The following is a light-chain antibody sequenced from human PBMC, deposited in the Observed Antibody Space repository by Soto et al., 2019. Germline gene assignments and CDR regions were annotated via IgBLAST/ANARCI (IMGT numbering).Light chain of an antibody. Sequence: EIVLTQSPATLSLSPGERATLSCRASQSVSSYLAWYQQKPGQAPRLLIYDASNRATGIPARFSGSGSGTHFPLTISSLEPEDFAVYYCQQRSNWPWTFGQGPKVEIK. CDR3: QQRSNWPWT. CDR2: DAS. CDR1: QSVSSY. V-gene: IGKV3-11*01. J-gene: IGKJ1*01.